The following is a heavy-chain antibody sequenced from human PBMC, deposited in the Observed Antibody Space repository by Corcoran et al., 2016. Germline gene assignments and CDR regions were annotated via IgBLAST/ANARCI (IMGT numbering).Heavy chain of an antibody. CDR3: ARGGPMVRGVMKGRFDP. Sequence: QVQLVQSGAEVKKPGSSVKVSCKASGGTFSSYAISWVRQAPGQGLEWMGGIIPIFGTANYAQKFQGRVTITADESTSTAYMELSRLRSEDTAVYYCARGGPMVRGVMKGRFDPWGQGTLVTVSS. J-gene: IGHJ5*02. CDR1: GGTFSSYA. CDR2: IIPIFGTA. V-gene: IGHV1-69*01. D-gene: IGHD3-10*01.